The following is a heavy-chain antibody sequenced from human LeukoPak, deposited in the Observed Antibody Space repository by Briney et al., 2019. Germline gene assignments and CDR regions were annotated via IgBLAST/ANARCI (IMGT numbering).Heavy chain of an antibody. CDR1: GYSISSGYY. V-gene: IGHV4-38-2*01. Sequence: SETLSLTCAVSGYSISSGYYWGWIRQPPGKGLEWIGSIYHSGSTYYNPSLKSRVTISVDTSKNQFSLKLSSVTAADTAVYYCARVVAVAGTPHFDYWGQGTLVTVSS. D-gene: IGHD6-19*01. CDR2: IYHSGST. J-gene: IGHJ4*02. CDR3: ARVVAVAGTPHFDY.